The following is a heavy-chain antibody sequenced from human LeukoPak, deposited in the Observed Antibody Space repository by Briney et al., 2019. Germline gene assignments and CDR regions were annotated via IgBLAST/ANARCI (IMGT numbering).Heavy chain of an antibody. D-gene: IGHD3-3*01. V-gene: IGHV4-4*07. Sequence: SETLSLTCAVYGGSFSGYYWSWIRQPAGKGLEWIGRIYTSGSTNYNPSLKSRVTISVDTSKNQFSLKLSSVTAADTAVYYCAREGGYYDFWSGYLFDYWGQGTLVTVSS. J-gene: IGHJ4*02. CDR2: IYTSGST. CDR1: GGSFSGYY. CDR3: AREGGYYDFWSGYLFDY.